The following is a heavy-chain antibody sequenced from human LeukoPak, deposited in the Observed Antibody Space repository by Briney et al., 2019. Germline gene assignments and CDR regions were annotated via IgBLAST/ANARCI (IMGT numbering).Heavy chain of an antibody. CDR1: GFTFSDYY. CDR2: ISSSSSYI. V-gene: IGHV3-11*06. CDR3: AREQQQLVSFDY. J-gene: IGHJ4*02. D-gene: IGHD6-13*01. Sequence: PGGSLRLSCTASGFTFSDYYMSWIRQAPGKGLEWISCISSSSSYIYYADSVKGRFTISRDNAKISLYLQMNSLRAEDTAVYYCAREQQQLVSFDYWGQGTLVTVSS.